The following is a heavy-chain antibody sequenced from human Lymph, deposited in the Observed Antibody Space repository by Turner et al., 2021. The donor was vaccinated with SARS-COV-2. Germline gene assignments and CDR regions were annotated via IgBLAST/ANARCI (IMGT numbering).Heavy chain of an antibody. Sequence: QVQLVESGGGVVQPGRSLRLSCAAPGFTFSTYAIYWVRQAPGKGLEWVAVISYDGSNKYYADSVKGRFTISRDNSENTLYLQMNSLRAEDTAVYYCARYASGGYFYYGMDVWGQGTTVTVSS. CDR2: ISYDGSNK. CDR1: GFTFSTYA. J-gene: IGHJ6*02. V-gene: IGHV3-30*04. D-gene: IGHD3-10*01. CDR3: ARYASGGYFYYGMDV.